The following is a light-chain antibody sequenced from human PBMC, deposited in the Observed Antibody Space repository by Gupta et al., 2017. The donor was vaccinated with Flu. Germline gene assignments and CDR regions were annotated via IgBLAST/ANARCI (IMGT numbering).Light chain of an antibody. V-gene: IGLV1-44*01. J-gene: IGLJ2*01. Sequence: TQPPSASGTPGQRVTISCSGSSSNIGSNTVNWYQKLPGTAPKLLIYSNNQRPSGVPDRFSGSKSGTSASLAISGLQAEDEADYYCAAWDDSLNKVFGGGTKLTVL. CDR2: SNN. CDR3: AAWDDSLNKV. CDR1: SSNIGSNT.